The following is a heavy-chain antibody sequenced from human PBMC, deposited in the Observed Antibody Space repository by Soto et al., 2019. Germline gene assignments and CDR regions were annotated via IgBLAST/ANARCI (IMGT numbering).Heavy chain of an antibody. Sequence: GGSLRLSCAASGFTFSSYGMHWVRQAPGKGLEWVAVISYDGSNKYYADSVKGRFTISRDNSKNTLYLQMNSLRAEDTAVYYCAKDRPVFEQQPFQTMHYFDYWGQGTLVTVSS. J-gene: IGHJ4*02. V-gene: IGHV3-30*18. CDR1: GFTFSSYG. CDR3: AKDRPVFEQQPFQTMHYFDY. D-gene: IGHD6-13*01. CDR2: ISYDGSNK.